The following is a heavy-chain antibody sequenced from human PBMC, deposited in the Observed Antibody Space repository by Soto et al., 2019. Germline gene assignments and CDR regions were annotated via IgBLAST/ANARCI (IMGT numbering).Heavy chain of an antibody. Sequence: GGSLRLSCVASEFTVSSNYLSWVRQAPGKGLEWVSVIYSGGSTQYADSVKGRFTISRDNSKNTVYLQMNSLRTEDTAVYYCAKYSSSWSTQDYWGQGTLVTVSS. D-gene: IGHD6-13*01. CDR2: IYSGGST. V-gene: IGHV3-66*01. CDR1: EFTVSSNY. CDR3: AKYSSSWSTQDY. J-gene: IGHJ4*02.